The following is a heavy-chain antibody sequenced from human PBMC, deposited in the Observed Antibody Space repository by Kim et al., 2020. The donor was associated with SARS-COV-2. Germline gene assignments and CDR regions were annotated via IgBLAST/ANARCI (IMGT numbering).Heavy chain of an antibody. J-gene: IGHJ3*02. CDR3: ARGTGYCSGGSCYSLAFDI. CDR2: INHSGST. D-gene: IGHD2-15*01. V-gene: IGHV4-34*01. Sequence: SETLSLTCPVYGGSFSGYYWSWIRQPPGKGLEWIGEINHSGSTNYNPSLKSRVTISVDTSKNQFSLKLSSVTAADTAVYYCARGTGYCSGGSCYSLAFDIWGQGTMVTVSS. CDR1: GGSFSGYY.